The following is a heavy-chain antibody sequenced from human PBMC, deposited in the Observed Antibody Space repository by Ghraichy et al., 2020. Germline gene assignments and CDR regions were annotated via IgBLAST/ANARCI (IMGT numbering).Heavy chain of an antibody. V-gene: IGHV3-21*01. D-gene: IGHD6-6*01. CDR1: GFSFSHYD. CDR2: ISSSGNYI. Sequence: GGSLRLSCAASGFSFSHYDMNWVRQAPGKGLEWVSSISSSGNYIEYADSVKGRFTITRDNAKNSVFLQMDGLKVEDTAVYYCARGREQLVPTDVWGQGTTVTVSS. J-gene: IGHJ6*02. CDR3: ARGREQLVPTDV.